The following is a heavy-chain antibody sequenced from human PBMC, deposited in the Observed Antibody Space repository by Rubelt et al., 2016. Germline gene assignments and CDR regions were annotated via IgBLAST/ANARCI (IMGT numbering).Heavy chain of an antibody. J-gene: IGHJ6*02. CDR2: IYYSGST. Sequence: QLQLQESGPGLVKPSETLSLTCTVSGGSISSSSYYWGWIRQHPGKGMEWIGYIYYSGSTYSNPSLKILVTISVASSKNHFSLNLSSVSAADTAVYYCARVGPAANYYYYGMDVWGQGTTVTVSS. CDR1: GGSISSSSYY. V-gene: IGHV4-31*01. CDR3: ARVGPAANYYYYGMDV. D-gene: IGHD2-2*01.